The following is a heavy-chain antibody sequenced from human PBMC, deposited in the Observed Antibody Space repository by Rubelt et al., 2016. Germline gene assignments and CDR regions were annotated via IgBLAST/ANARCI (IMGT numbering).Heavy chain of an antibody. Sequence: GRSLRLSCAASGFTFSSYGMHWVRQAPGKGLEWVAVMSYDGSNKYYAHSVKGRFAISRDNSKNTLYLQMNSLRAEDTAVYYCAREVTGITVMWPDYWGQGTLVTVSS. J-gene: IGHJ4*02. D-gene: IGHD1-7*01. CDR3: AREVTGITVMWPDY. CDR1: GFTFSSYG. CDR2: MSYDGSNK. V-gene: IGHV3-30*19.